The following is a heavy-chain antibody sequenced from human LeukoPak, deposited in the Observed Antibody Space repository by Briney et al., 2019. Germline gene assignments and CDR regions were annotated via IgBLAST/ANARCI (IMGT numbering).Heavy chain of an antibody. CDR2: INHSGST. CDR1: GGSFSGYY. Sequence: SETLSLTCAVYGGSFSGYYWSWIRQPPGKGLEWIGEINHSGSTNYNPSLKSRVTISVNTSKNQFSLKLGSVTAADTAVYYCARGRVGDYWGQGTLVTVSS. J-gene: IGHJ4*02. V-gene: IGHV4-34*01. D-gene: IGHD2-15*01. CDR3: ARGRVGDY.